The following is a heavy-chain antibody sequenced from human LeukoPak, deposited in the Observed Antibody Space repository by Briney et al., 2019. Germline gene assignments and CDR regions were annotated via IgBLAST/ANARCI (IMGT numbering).Heavy chain of an antibody. CDR2: INHSGST. CDR1: GGSFSGYY. D-gene: IGHD3-10*01. Sequence: SETLSLTCAVYGGSFSGYYWSWIRQPPGKGLEWIGKINHSGSTNYNPSLKSRVTISVDTSKNQFSLKLSSVTAADTAVYYCARGPPPRGGSGSYYPFDYWGQGTLVTVSS. J-gene: IGHJ4*02. CDR3: ARGPPPRGGSGSYYPFDY. V-gene: IGHV4-34*01.